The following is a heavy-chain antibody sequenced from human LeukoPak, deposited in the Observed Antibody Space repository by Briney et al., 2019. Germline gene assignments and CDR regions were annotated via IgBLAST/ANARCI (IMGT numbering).Heavy chain of an antibody. Sequence: ASVKVSCKASGYTFTSYDINWVRRATGQGLEWMGWMNPNSGNTGYAQKFQGRVTITRNTSISTAYMELSSLRSEDTAVYYCARSLAARRGVDYWGQGTLVTVSS. J-gene: IGHJ4*02. V-gene: IGHV1-8*03. CDR3: ARSLAARRGVDY. D-gene: IGHD6-6*01. CDR2: MNPNSGNT. CDR1: GYTFTSYD.